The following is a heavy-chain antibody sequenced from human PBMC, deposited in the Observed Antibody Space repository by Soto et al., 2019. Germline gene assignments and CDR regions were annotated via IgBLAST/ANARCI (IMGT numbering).Heavy chain of an antibody. V-gene: IGHV1-69*01. CDR2: IIPIFGTA. J-gene: IGHJ6*02. Sequence: QVQLVQSGAEVKKPGSSVKVSCKASGGTFSSYAISWVRQAPGQGLEWMGGIIPIFGTANYAQKFQGRVTITADESTSTADMELSSLRSEDTAVYYCASWPLRWLRPYPGMDVWGQGTTVTVSS. CDR1: GGTFSSYA. CDR3: ASWPLRWLRPYPGMDV. D-gene: IGHD4-17*01.